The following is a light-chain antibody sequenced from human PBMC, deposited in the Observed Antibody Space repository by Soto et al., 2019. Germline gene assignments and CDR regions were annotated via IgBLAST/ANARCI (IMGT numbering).Light chain of an antibody. Sequence: EIVLTQSPGTLSLSPGERGTLSCRASQSIVGNYLARYQQKPGQAPRLLIYGASSRAAGIPDRFTGSGTGTDFTLTITRLEPEDFAVYYCQKYGGSFITFGQGTRLEMK. CDR3: QKYGGSFIT. J-gene: IGKJ5*01. CDR1: QSIVGNY. CDR2: GAS. V-gene: IGKV3-20*01.